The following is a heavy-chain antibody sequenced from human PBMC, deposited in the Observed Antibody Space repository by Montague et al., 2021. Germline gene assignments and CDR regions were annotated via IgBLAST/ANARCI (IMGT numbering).Heavy chain of an antibody. CDR1: GFSLSTSGVG. Sequence: PALVKPTQTLTLTCTFSGFSLSTSGVGVGWIRQPPGKALEWLALXYWDDDKRYSPSLKSRLTITKDTSKNQVVLTMTNMDPVDTATYCCAHRQGGYDLWYWGQGTLVTVSS. J-gene: IGHJ4*02. CDR3: AHRQGGYDLWY. V-gene: IGHV2-5*02. D-gene: IGHD5-12*01. CDR2: XYWDDDK.